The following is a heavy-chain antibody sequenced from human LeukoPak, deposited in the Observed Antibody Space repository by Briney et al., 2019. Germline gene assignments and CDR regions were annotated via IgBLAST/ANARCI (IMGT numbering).Heavy chain of an antibody. Sequence: SETLSLTCTVSGGSISSSSYYWTWIRQPAGKGLEWIGRLHTTGGTNYNPSFKSRLSISGDTSKNQFSLQLSSVTAADTAVYYCARYRYSGYDDAFDVWGQGTMVTVSS. CDR1: GGSISSSSYY. J-gene: IGHJ3*01. CDR3: ARYRYSGYDDAFDV. CDR2: LHTTGGT. V-gene: IGHV4-61*02. D-gene: IGHD5-12*01.